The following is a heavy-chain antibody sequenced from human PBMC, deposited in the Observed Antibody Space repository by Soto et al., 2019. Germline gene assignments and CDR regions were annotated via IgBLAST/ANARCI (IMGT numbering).Heavy chain of an antibody. J-gene: IGHJ6*02. CDR1: GFTFSSYA. Sequence: GGSLRLSCAASGFTFSSYAMHWVRQAPGKGLEWVAVISYDGSNKYYADSVKGRFTISRDNSKNTLYLQMNSLRAEDTAVYYCARDLSLQLVPPLYYYYGMDVWGQGTTVTVSS. D-gene: IGHD6-13*01. CDR3: ARDLSLQLVPPLYYYYGMDV. CDR2: ISYDGSNK. V-gene: IGHV3-30-3*01.